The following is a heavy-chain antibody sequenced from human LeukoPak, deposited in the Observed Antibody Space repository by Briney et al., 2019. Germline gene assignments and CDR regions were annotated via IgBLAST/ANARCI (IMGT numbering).Heavy chain of an antibody. D-gene: IGHD3-22*01. Sequence: PGRSLRLSCAASGFTFDDYAMHWVRQAPGKGLEWVSGISWNCGSIGYADSVKGRFTISRDNAKNSLYLQMNSLRAEDTALYYCAKGKGSSGYRSLYYYYGMDVWGQGTTVTVSS. CDR3: AKGKGSSGYRSLYYYYGMDV. CDR1: GFTFDDYA. V-gene: IGHV3-9*01. CDR2: ISWNCGSI. J-gene: IGHJ6*02.